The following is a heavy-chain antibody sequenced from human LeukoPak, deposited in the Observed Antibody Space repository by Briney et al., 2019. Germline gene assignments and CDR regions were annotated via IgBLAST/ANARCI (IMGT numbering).Heavy chain of an antibody. V-gene: IGHV3-7*04. CDR2: IKQDGSEK. J-gene: IGHJ4*02. CDR3: ARRHHFGFLDS. D-gene: IGHD3-10*01. Sequence: GGSLRLSRAASGVMFPSYWMTWVRQAPGTGLEWVANIKQDGSEKYYVDSVKGRFTISRDNAKNSVYLQMNSLRAEDTAVYYCARRHHFGFLDSWGQGTLVTVSS. CDR1: GVMFPSYW.